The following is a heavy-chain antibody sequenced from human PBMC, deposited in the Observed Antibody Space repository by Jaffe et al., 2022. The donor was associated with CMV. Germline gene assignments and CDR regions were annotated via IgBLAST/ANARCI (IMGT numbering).Heavy chain of an antibody. V-gene: IGHV3-30*18. J-gene: IGHJ5*02. Sequence: QVQLVESGGGVVQPGRSLRLSCAASGFTFSSYGMHWVRQAPGKGLEWVAVISYDGSNKYYADSVKGRFTISRDNSKNTLYLQMNSLRAEDTAVYYCAKASGQGQFDPWGQGTLVTVSS. CDR1: GFTFSSYG. CDR3: AKASGQGQFDP. CDR2: ISYDGSNK.